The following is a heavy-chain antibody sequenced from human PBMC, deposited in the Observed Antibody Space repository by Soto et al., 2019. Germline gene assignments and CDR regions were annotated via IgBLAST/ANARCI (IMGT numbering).Heavy chain of an antibody. V-gene: IGHV1-46*01. CDR2: INPSGGST. D-gene: IGHD6-13*01. J-gene: IGHJ4*02. CDR1: GYTFTSYY. Sequence: GASVKVSCKASGYTFTSYYMHWVRQAPGQGLEWMGIINPSGGSTSYAKKFQGRVTMTRDTSTSTVYMELSSLRSEDTAVYYCARDRTSSSSSWYFDYWGQGTLVTVSS. CDR3: ARDRTSSSSSWYFDY.